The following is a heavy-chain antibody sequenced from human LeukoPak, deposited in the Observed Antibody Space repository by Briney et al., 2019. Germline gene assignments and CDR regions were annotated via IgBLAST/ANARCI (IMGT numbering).Heavy chain of an antibody. Sequence: SETLSLTCAVYGGSFSGYYWSWIRQPPGKGLEWVGSIYYTGSTYDNPSLKSRVTISVDRSKNQFSLRLRSVTAADTAMYYCGRLRQNYYASLGFDWFDTWGQGTLVTVSS. CDR2: IYYTGST. CDR3: GRLRQNYYASLGFDWFDT. J-gene: IGHJ5*02. CDR1: GGSFSGYY. V-gene: IGHV4-34*01. D-gene: IGHD3-10*01.